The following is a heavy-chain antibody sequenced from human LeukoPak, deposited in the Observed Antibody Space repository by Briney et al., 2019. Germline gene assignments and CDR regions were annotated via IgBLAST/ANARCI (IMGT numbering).Heavy chain of an antibody. V-gene: IGHV1-2*02. Sequence: ASVKVSCKASGYTFTSYGISWVRQAPGQGLEWMGWINPNSGGTNYAQKFQGRVTMTRDTSISTAYMELSRLRSDDTAVYYCARDPGGWLSNYFDYWGQGTLVTVSS. CDR1: GYTFTSYG. CDR3: ARDPGGWLSNYFDY. J-gene: IGHJ4*02. CDR2: INPNSGGT. D-gene: IGHD6-19*01.